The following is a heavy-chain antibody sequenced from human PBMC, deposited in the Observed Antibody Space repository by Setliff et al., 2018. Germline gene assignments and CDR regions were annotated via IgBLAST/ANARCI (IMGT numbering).Heavy chain of an antibody. V-gene: IGHV4-4*08. CDR2: IYTSGTT. CDR3: ARIAYGSGSYYFDY. Sequence: SETLTLTCSVSGASISSYYWSWIRQPPGKGLEWIGYIYTSGTTKYNPSLKSRVTISIDTSKSQFSLNLSSVTAADTAVYYCARIAYGSGSYYFDYWGQGTLVTVSS. CDR1: GASISSYY. D-gene: IGHD3-10*01. J-gene: IGHJ4*02.